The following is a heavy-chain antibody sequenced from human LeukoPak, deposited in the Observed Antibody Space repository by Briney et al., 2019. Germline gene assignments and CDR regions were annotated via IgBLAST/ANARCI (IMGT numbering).Heavy chain of an antibody. J-gene: IGHJ4*02. D-gene: IGHD3-22*01. CDR1: GYTFTSYA. CDR3: ARGGDTMIVVVINY. CDR2: INTNTGNP. V-gene: IGHV7-4-1*02. Sequence: ASVKVSCKASGYTFTSYAMNWVRQAPGQGLEWMGWINTNTGNPTYAQGFTGRFVFSLDTSVSTAYLQISSLKAEDTAVYYCARGGDTMIVVVINYWGQGTLVTVSS.